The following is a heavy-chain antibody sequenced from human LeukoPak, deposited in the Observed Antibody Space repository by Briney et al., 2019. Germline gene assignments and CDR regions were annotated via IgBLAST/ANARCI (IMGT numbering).Heavy chain of an antibody. V-gene: IGHV4-34*01. CDR2: INHSGST. D-gene: IGHD2-21*02. Sequence: SETLSLTCAVYGGSFSGYYWSWIRQPPGKGLEWIGEINHSGSTNYNPSLKSRVTISVDTSKNQFSLELSSVTAADTAVYYCARGPSSVVVVTAILDYWGQGTLVTVSS. J-gene: IGHJ4*02. CDR3: ARGPSSVVVVTAILDY. CDR1: GGSFSGYY.